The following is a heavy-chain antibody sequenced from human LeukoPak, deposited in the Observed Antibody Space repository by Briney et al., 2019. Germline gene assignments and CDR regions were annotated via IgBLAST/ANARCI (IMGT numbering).Heavy chain of an antibody. CDR2: INHSGST. D-gene: IGHD3-10*01. V-gene: IGHV4-34*01. CDR3: ARRRSYFAFDI. J-gene: IGHJ3*02. Sequence: SETLSLTCAVYGGSFSGYYWSWIRQPPGKGLEWIGEINHSGSTNYNPSLKSRVTISVDTSKNQFSLKLSSVTAADTAVYYCARRRSYFAFDIWGQGTMVTASS. CDR1: GGSFSGYY.